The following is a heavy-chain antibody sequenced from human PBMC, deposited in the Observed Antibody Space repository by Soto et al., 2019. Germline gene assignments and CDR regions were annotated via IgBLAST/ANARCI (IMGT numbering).Heavy chain of an antibody. D-gene: IGHD6-19*01. J-gene: IGHJ4*02. CDR2: ISGGGSNN. CDR1: GFSFRSYV. V-gene: IGHV3-23*01. CDR3: SKAAWQWRAYDPRDYFDD. Sequence: GGSLRLSCAASGFSFRSYVMAWVRQAAGKGLEWVCGISGGGSNNFYADSVKGRSTISRDNSKNTLLLQMNSLRAEDTAAYYWSKAAWQWRAYDPRDYFDDWGQGALVTVSS.